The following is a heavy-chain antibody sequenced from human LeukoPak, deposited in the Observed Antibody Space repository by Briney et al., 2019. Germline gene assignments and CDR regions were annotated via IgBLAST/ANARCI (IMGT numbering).Heavy chain of an antibody. V-gene: IGHV3-64D*06. Sequence: GGSLRLSCSASGFTFSSYALHWVRQAPGKGLEYVSAISSNGGSTYYADSVKGRFTISRDNSKNTLYLQMSSLRAEDTAVYYCVKGGLRYSDWPHSSSWYVLDYWGQGTLVTVSS. D-gene: IGHD6-13*01. CDR3: VKGGLRYSDWPHSSSWYVLDY. CDR2: ISSNGGST. J-gene: IGHJ4*02. CDR1: GFTFSSYA.